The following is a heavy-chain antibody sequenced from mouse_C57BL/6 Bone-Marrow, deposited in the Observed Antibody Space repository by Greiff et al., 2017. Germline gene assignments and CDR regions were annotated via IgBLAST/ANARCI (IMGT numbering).Heavy chain of an antibody. CDR3: AGDDDYGDY. V-gene: IGHV1-75*01. Sequence: VQLQQSGPELVKPGASVKISCKASGYTFTDYYINWVKQRPGQGLEWIGWIFPGNGGTFSNEQFKGKATLTVDKSSSTASMLLSSLTSADSAVYFCAGDDDYGDYWGQGTTLTVSS. J-gene: IGHJ2*01. CDR2: IFPGNGGT. CDR1: GYTFTDYY. D-gene: IGHD2-4*01.